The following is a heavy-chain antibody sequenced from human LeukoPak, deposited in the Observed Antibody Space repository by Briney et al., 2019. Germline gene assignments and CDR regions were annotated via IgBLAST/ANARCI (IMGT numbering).Heavy chain of an antibody. Sequence: GGSLRLSCAASGFTFSSYWMHWVRQAPGKGLVWVSRINSDGSSTSYADSVKGRFTISRDNAKNTLYLQMNSLRAEDTAVYYCAGDNTMIAKGFDYWGQGTLVTVSS. CDR1: GFTFSSYW. CDR2: INSDGSST. D-gene: IGHD3-22*01. J-gene: IGHJ4*02. CDR3: AGDNTMIAKGFDY. V-gene: IGHV3-74*01.